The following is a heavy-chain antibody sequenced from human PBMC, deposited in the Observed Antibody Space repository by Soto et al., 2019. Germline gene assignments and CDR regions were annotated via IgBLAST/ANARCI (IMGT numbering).Heavy chain of an antibody. CDR1: GFTFSSYW. J-gene: IGHJ6*02. D-gene: IGHD4-4*01. CDR3: ARSLDYSNYYYYGMDV. CDR2: IKQDGSEK. V-gene: IGHV3-7*01. Sequence: GGSLRLSCAASGFTFSSYWMSWVRQAPGKGLEWVANIKQDGSEKYYVDSVKGRFTISRDNAKNSLYLQMNSLRAEDTAVYYCARSLDYSNYYYYGMDVWGQGTTVTVSS.